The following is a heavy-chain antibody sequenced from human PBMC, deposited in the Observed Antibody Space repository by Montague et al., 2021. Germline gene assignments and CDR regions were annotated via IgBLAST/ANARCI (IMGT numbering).Heavy chain of an antibody. CDR1: GDSVSSNSVA. Sequence: CAISGDSVSSNSVAWNWIRQSPSRGLEWLGRTYYRSKWYNDYAVSVKSRITINPDTSKNQFSLQLNSVTPEETAVYYCARRQRQAWAHSSSSPQYYYYYMDVWGKGTTVTVSS. V-gene: IGHV6-1*01. CDR2: TYYRSKWYN. J-gene: IGHJ6*03. D-gene: IGHD6-6*01. CDR3: ARRQRQAWAHSSSSPQYYYYYMDV.